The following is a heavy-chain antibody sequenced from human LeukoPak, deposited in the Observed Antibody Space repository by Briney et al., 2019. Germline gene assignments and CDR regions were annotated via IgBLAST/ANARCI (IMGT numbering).Heavy chain of an antibody. CDR1: GFAFSSYE. CDR2: ISSSGSTI. V-gene: IGHV3-48*03. CDR3: ARDTHSGSYYRVGLT. D-gene: IGHD1-26*01. J-gene: IGHJ5*02. Sequence: GSLGLSCAASGFAFSSYEMKWVRQAPGKGLEGVSYISSSGSTIYYADFVKGRFTISRDNAKNSLYLQMNSLRAEDTAVYYCARDTHSGSYYRVGLTWGRGTLVTVSS.